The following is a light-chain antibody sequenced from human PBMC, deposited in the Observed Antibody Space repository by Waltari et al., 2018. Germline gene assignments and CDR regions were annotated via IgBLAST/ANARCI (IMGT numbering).Light chain of an antibody. CDR3: QTGGFGIWV. CDR1: SGHSNYP. J-gene: IGLJ3*02. Sequence: QLMLTQSPSASASLGASVKLTCTLRSGHSNYPIACHQQQPEKGPRYLMTVNREGSHIKGAGIPDRFSGSSSGAERYLTSSSLQSKDETHYYCQTGGFGIWVFGGGTKLTVL. CDR2: VNREGSH. V-gene: IGLV4-69*01.